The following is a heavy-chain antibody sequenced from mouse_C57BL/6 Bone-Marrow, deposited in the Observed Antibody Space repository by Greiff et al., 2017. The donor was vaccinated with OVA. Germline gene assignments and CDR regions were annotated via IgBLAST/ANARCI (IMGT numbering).Heavy chain of an antibody. V-gene: IGHV8-12*01. CDR1: GFSLSTSGMG. CDR3: ARRESYDGYPVWYFDV. J-gene: IGHJ1*03. Sequence: QVTLKESGPGILQSSQTLSLTCSFSGFSLSTSGMGVSWIRQPSGKGLEWLAHIYWDDDKRYNPSLKSRLTISKDTSRNQVFLKITSVDTADTATYYCARRESYDGYPVWYFDVWGTGTTVTVSS. D-gene: IGHD2-3*01. CDR2: IYWDDDK.